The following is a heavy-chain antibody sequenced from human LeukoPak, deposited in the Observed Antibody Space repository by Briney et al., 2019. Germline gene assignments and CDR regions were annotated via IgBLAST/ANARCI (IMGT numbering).Heavy chain of an antibody. J-gene: IGHJ4*02. CDR1: GGSISSGSYY. Sequence: PSETLSLTCTVSGGSISSGSYYWSWIRQPAGKGLEWIGRIYTSGSTNYNPSLKSRVTISVDTSKNQFSLKLSSVTAADTAVYYCARGHYYDSSGYYAVFDYWGQGTPVTVSS. D-gene: IGHD3-22*01. CDR3: ARGHYYDSSGYYAVFDY. V-gene: IGHV4-61*02. CDR2: IYTSGST.